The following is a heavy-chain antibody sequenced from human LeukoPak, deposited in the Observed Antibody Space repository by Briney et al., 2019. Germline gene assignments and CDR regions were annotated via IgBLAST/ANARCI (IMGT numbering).Heavy chain of an antibody. CDR1: GFGSSDYA. Sequence: GGSLRLSCAASGFGSSDYAMTWVRQAPGKGLGWVSTISSGDGITYYADSEKGRFTISRDDSKNTLYLQMNSLRAEDTAIYYCAKRPGKAAAGPFDPWGQGTLVTVSS. V-gene: IGHV3-23*01. J-gene: IGHJ5*02. CDR2: ISSGDGIT. D-gene: IGHD6-13*01. CDR3: AKRPGKAAAGPFDP.